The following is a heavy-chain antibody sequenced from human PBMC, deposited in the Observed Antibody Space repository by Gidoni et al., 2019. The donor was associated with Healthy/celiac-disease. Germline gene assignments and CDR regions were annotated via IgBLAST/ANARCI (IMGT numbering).Heavy chain of an antibody. D-gene: IGHD3-3*01. CDR2: ISGSGGST. CDR3: AKDQASVYYYYMDV. CDR1: GFTFSSYA. J-gene: IGHJ6*03. Sequence: EVQLLESGGGLVQPGGSLRLSCAASGFTFSSYAMSWVRPAPGKGLEWVSAISGSGGSTYYADSVKGRFTISRDNSKNTLYLQMNSLRAEDTAVYYCAKDQASVYYYYMDVWGKGTTVTVSS. V-gene: IGHV3-23*01.